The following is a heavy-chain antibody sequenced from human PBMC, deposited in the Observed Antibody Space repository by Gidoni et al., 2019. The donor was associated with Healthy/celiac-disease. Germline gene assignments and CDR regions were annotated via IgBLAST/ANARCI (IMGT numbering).Heavy chain of an antibody. V-gene: IGHV4-31*03. CDR2: IYYSGST. J-gene: IGHJ6*02. D-gene: IGHD2-2*01. Sequence: QVQLQESGPGLVKPSQTLSLTCTVSGGSISSGGYYWSWIRQPPGKGLEWIGYIYYSGSTYYNPSLKSRVTISVDTSKNQFSLKLSSVTAADTAVYYCARDAGGSSTSRHGMDVWGQGTTVTVSS. CDR3: ARDAGGSSTSRHGMDV. CDR1: GGSISSGGYY.